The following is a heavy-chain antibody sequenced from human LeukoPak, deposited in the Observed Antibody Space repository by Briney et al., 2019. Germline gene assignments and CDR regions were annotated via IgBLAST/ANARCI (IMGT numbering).Heavy chain of an antibody. V-gene: IGHV3-48*03. Sequence: GGSLRLSCAASGFTFSSYEMNWVRQAPGKGLEWVSYISSSGSTIYYADSVKGRFTISRDNAKNSLYLQMISLRAEDTAVYSCARARNSGWNIDYWGRGTLVTVSS. D-gene: IGHD6-19*01. CDR3: ARARNSGWNIDY. J-gene: IGHJ4*02. CDR2: ISSSGSTI. CDR1: GFTFSSYE.